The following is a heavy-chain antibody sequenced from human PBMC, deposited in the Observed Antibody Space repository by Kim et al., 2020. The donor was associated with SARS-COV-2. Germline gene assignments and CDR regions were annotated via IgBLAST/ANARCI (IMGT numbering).Heavy chain of an antibody. Sequence: GPTLVNPTQTLTLTCSFSGFSLTTRGMCVSWIRQPPGKALEWLARIDWDNDKYYRKSLKTRLTISKDTSKNQVVLTMTNVDPVDTATYYCARTHNAGGGTTVTASKAYWFDPWGRGTLVTVSS. CDR3: ARTHNAGGGTTVTASKAYWFDP. D-gene: IGHD4-17*01. CDR1: GFSLTTRGMC. V-gene: IGHV2-70*11. CDR2: IDWDNDK. J-gene: IGHJ5*02.